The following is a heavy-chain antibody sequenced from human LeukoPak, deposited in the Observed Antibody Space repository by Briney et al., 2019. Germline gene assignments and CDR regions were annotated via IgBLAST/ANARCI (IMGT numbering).Heavy chain of an antibody. V-gene: IGHV1-18*01. CDR1: GYTFTSYG. D-gene: IGHD6-19*01. CDR3: ARDSLAVAGFNYFDY. CDR2: ISAYNGNT. Sequence: ASVKVSCKASGYTFTSYGISWVRQAPGQGLEWMGWISAYNGNTNYAQKLQGRVTMTTDTSTSTAYMELRSLRSEDTAVYYCARDSLAVAGFNYFDYWGQGTLVTVSS. J-gene: IGHJ4*02.